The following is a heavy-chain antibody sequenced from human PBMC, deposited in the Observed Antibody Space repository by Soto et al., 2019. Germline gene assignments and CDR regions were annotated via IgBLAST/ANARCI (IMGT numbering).Heavy chain of an antibody. J-gene: IGHJ6*02. Sequence: QVQLVQSGAEVKKPGSSVKVSCKASGGTFSSYAISWVRQAPGQGLEWMGGSIPIFGTANYAQKFQGRVTITADECTSTAYMELRRLRSEDTAVYSCARAITGTTLGGMDGWGQGTTVSVSS. V-gene: IGHV1-69*01. D-gene: IGHD1-7*01. CDR3: ARAITGTTLGGMDG. CDR1: GGTFSSYA. CDR2: SIPIFGTA.